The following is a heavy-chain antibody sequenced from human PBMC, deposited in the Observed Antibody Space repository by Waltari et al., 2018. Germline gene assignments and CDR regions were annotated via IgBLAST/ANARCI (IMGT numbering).Heavy chain of an antibody. V-gene: IGHV3-23*01. J-gene: IGHJ6*02. D-gene: IGHD2-8*02. Sequence: EEQMLESGGGLVKAGGSLRLSCTGSGFTFSTFAMNWVRQVRGKGLEWVSAISSSGDETCYAASVKDRVTSSRENSAATCYWEMNNLSVGDTVMYYCAKSQRRPLVLYGLDVWGQGTAVTVSS. CDR2: ISSSGDET. CDR1: GFTFSTFA. CDR3: AKSQRRPLVLYGLDV.